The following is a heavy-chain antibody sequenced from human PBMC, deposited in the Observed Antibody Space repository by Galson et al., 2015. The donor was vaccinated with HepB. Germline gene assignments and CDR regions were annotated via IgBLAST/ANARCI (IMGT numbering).Heavy chain of an antibody. V-gene: IGHV3-43*01. Sequence: SLRLSCAASGFTFNDYTMHWLRQAPEKGLEWVSLISWDGLTTYYADSVEGRFTISRDNNNNSLYLQMNSLITEDTALYYCAKEVGGSGDLAFENWGQGTLVTVSS. J-gene: IGHJ4*02. CDR3: AKEVGGSGDLAFEN. CDR1: GFTFNDYT. D-gene: IGHD3-10*01. CDR2: ISWDGLTT.